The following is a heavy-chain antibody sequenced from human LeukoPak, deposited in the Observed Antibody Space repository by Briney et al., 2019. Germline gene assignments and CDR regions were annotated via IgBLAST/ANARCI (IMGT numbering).Heavy chain of an antibody. V-gene: IGHV4-61*02. D-gene: IGHD3-3*01. CDR1: GDSISSGDYY. CDR2: ISSSGST. J-gene: IGHJ2*01. Sequence: SQTLSLTCTVSGDSISSGDYYWSWIRQPAGEGLEWIGRISSSGSTNYNPSLKSRVTISVDTSKNQFSLKLSSVTAADTAVYYCASTYYDFWSGYYTPSGWYFDLWGRGTLVTVSS. CDR3: ASTYYDFWSGYYTPSGWYFDL.